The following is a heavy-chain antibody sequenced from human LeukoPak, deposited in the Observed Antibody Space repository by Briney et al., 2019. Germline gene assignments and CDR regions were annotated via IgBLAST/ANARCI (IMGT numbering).Heavy chain of an antibody. CDR1: GYSIGSGYY. Sequence: SETLSLTXAVSGYSIGSGYYWGWIRQPPGKGLEWIGSIYHSGSTYYNPSLKSRVTISVDTSKNQFSLKLSSVTAADTAVCYCARPILNYSGWDAFDIWGQGTMVTVSS. V-gene: IGHV4-38-2*01. J-gene: IGHJ3*02. CDR2: IYHSGST. D-gene: IGHD5-12*01. CDR3: ARPILNYSGWDAFDI.